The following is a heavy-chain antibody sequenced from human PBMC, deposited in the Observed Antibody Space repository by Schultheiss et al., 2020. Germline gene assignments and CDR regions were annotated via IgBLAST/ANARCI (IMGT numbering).Heavy chain of an antibody. V-gene: IGHV3-30*04. D-gene: IGHD3-10*01. CDR1: GFTFTNYA. CDR2: ISYDGRDK. Sequence: GESLKISCAASGFTFTNYAIHWVRQAPGKGLEWVAVISYDGRDKYYADSVKGRFTISRDNSKNTLYLQMNSLRAEDTAVYHCVKDWGLKYASGSSYFDYWGQGTLVTVSS. CDR3: VKDWGLKYASGSSYFDY. J-gene: IGHJ4*02.